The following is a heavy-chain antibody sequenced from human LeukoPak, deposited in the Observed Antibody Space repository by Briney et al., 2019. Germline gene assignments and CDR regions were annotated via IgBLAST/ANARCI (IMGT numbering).Heavy chain of an antibody. CDR2: IIPIFGTA. J-gene: IGHJ2*01. CDR1: GGTFSSYA. Sequence: ASVKVSCKASGGTFSSYAISWVRQAPGQRLEWMGGIIPIFGTANYAQKFQGRVTITTDESTGTAYMELSSLRSEDTAVYYCAREELRATDWYFDLWGRGTLVTVAS. D-gene: IGHD5-12*01. V-gene: IGHV1-69*05. CDR3: AREELRATDWYFDL.